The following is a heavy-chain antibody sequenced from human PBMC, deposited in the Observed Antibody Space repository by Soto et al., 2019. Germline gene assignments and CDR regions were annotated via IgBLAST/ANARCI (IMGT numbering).Heavy chain of an antibody. D-gene: IGHD3-9*01. J-gene: IGHJ4*02. CDR1: GYTLTELS. CDR2: FDPEDGET. V-gene: IGHV1-24*01. Sequence: ASVKGSCKASGYTLTELSMHWVRQAPGKGLEWMGGFDPEDGETIYAQKFQGRVTMTEDTSTDTAYMELSSLRSEDTAVYYCATPGDYDILTGYYLVYWGQGTLVTVSA. CDR3: ATPGDYDILTGYYLVY.